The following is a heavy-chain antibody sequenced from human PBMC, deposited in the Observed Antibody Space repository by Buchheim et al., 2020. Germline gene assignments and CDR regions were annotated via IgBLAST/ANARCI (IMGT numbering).Heavy chain of an antibody. CDR2: IIPVFGTL. Sequence: QLVQSGAEVKRPGSSVKVSCRASGGTFSSAVIGWVRHAPGHGLEWMGGIIPVFGTLNYAQKFQVRLSIAADRSTSTVYMELSSLTSDDTAVYFCARGDDLWGRGTL. V-gene: IGHV1-69*06. D-gene: IGHD3-16*01. CDR3: ARGDDL. J-gene: IGHJ2*01. CDR1: GGTFSSAV.